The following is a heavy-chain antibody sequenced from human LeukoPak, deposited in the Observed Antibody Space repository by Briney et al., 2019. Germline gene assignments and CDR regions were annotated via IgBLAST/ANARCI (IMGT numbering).Heavy chain of an antibody. J-gene: IGHJ5*02. CDR3: ARHFNGLAKFLSPYNWFDP. CDR2: IYHSGST. D-gene: IGHD3-9*01. V-gene: IGHV4-38-2*02. Sequence: SETLSLTCTVSGYSISSGYYWGWIRQPPGKGLEWIGSIYHSGSTYYNPSLKSRVTISVDTSKNQFSLKLSSVTAADTAVYYCARHFNGLAKFLSPYNWFDPWGQGTLVTVSS. CDR1: GYSISSGYY.